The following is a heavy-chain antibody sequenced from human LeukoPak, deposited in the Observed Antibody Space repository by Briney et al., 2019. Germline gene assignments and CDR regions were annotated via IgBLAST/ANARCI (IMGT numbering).Heavy chain of an antibody. V-gene: IGHV4-59*08. Sequence: SETLSLTCTVSGGSISSYYWSWIRQPPGKGLEWIGYIYYSGSTNYNPSLKSRVTISVDTSKNQLSLKLSSVTAADTAVYYCASNPGNALFDYWGQGTLVTVSS. J-gene: IGHJ4*02. CDR3: ASNPGNALFDY. CDR2: IYYSGST. D-gene: IGHD1-14*01. CDR1: GGSISSYY.